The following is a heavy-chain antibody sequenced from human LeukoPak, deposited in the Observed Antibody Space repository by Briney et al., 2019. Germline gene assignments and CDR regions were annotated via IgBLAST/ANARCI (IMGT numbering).Heavy chain of an antibody. J-gene: IGHJ5*02. D-gene: IGHD3-16*01. Sequence: SEPLSLTCAVYGGSFSGNYWSWIRQPPGKGREWIGEIIHDRGTGRGTPTYNPSLKSRVTPSVDASKNQFSLGLTSVTAADTAVYYCARGDYYAGGGRNWFDPWGQGTLVTVSS. V-gene: IGHV4-34*01. CDR3: ARGDYYAGGGRNWFDP. CDR2: IIHDRGTGRGTP. CDR1: GGSFSGNY.